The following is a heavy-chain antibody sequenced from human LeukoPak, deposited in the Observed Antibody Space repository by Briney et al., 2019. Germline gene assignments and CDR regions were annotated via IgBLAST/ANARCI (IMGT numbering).Heavy chain of an antibody. CDR3: ARGRRYYYGSGFYY. Sequence: GSLRLSCAASGFTFSSYSMNWVRRAPGKGLEWIGEIDHSETINYNPSLKSRVTMSVDTSKSQFSLNLTSVTAADTAVYYCARGRRYYYGSGFYYWGQGTLVTVSS. V-gene: IGHV4-34*01. J-gene: IGHJ4*02. CDR2: IDHSETI. D-gene: IGHD3-10*01. CDR1: GFTFSSYS.